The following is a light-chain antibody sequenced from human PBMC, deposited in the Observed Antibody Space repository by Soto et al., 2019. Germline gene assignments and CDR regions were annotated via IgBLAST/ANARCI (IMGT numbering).Light chain of an antibody. CDR2: AAS. CDR3: HKYNSAPHP. Sequence: DIQMTQSPSSLSASVGDRVTITCRASQGISNYLAWYQQKPGKVPKLLIYAASTLQSGVASRFSGSGSGTDFTLTISSLQHEDVATYCYHKYNSAPHPFGGGTKGPIK. V-gene: IGKV1-27*01. CDR1: QGISNY. J-gene: IGKJ4*01.